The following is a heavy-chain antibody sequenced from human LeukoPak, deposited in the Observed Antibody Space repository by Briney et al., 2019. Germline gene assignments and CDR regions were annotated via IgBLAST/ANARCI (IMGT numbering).Heavy chain of an antibody. D-gene: IGHD6-19*01. J-gene: IGHJ4*02. V-gene: IGHV3-9*01. Sequence: GGSLRLSCAASGFTFYNYAMHWVREAPGKGLEWLSIISWNSGYIGYADSVKGRFTISRDNAKKSPDLQMNSLRAEDTAFYYCAKVRGTYSSGYFFDYWGQGTLVTVSS. CDR2: ISWNSGYI. CDR3: AKVRGTYSSGYFFDY. CDR1: GFTFYNYA.